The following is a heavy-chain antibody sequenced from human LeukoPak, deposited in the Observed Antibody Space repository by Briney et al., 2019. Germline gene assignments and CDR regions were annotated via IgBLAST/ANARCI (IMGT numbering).Heavy chain of an antibody. V-gene: IGHV4-61*02. CDR1: GGSISSGSYY. Sequence: SQTLSLTCTVSGGSISSGSYYWSWIRQPAGKGLEWIGRIYTSGSTNYNPSLKSRVTISVDTSKNRFSLKLSSVTAADTAVYYCTRETQWLIDYWGQGALVTVSS. CDR2: IYTSGST. J-gene: IGHJ4*02. D-gene: IGHD6-19*01. CDR3: TRETQWLIDY.